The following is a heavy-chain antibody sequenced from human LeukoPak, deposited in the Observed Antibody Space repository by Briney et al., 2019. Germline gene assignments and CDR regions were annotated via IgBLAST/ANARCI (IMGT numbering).Heavy chain of an antibody. D-gene: IGHD2-2*01. CDR3: AREASRFSSTSYRDWFDP. Sequence: SETLSLTCTVSGGSISSGGYYWSWIRQHPGKGLEWIGYIYYSGSTYYNPSLKSRVTISVDTSKNQFSLKLSSVTAADTAVYYCAREASRFSSTSYRDWFDPWGQGTLVTVSS. V-gene: IGHV4-31*03. CDR1: GGSISSGGYY. J-gene: IGHJ5*02. CDR2: IYYSGST.